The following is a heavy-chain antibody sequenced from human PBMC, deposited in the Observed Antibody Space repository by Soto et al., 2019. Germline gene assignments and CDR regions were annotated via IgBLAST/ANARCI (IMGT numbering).Heavy chain of an antibody. CDR3: ARDMGYYDSSGYYYVYYFDY. Sequence: SVKVSCKASGGTFSSYAISWVRQAPGQGLEWMGGIIPIFGTANYAQKFQGRVTITADESTSTAYMELSSLRSEDTAVYYCARDMGYYDSSGYYYVYYFDYWGQGTLVTVSS. CDR2: IIPIFGTA. D-gene: IGHD3-22*01. J-gene: IGHJ4*02. V-gene: IGHV1-69*13. CDR1: GGTFSSYA.